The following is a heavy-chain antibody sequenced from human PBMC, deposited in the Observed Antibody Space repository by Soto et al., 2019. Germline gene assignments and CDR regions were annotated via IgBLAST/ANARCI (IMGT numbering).Heavy chain of an antibody. V-gene: IGHV3-66*01. CDR3: ARCITIFGVVPDTDAFDI. J-gene: IGHJ3*02. CDR1: GFTVSSNY. D-gene: IGHD3-3*01. CDR2: IYSGGST. Sequence: GGSLRLSCAASGFTVSSNYMSWVRQAPGKGLEWVSVIYSGGSTYYADSVKGRFTVSRDNSKNTLYLQMNSLRAEDTAVYYCARCITIFGVVPDTDAFDIWGQGTMVTVSS.